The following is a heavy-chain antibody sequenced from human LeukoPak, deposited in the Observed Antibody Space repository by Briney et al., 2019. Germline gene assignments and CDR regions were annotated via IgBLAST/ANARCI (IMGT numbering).Heavy chain of an antibody. Sequence: PGGSLRLSCAASGFTFSSYGMHWVRQAPGKGLEWVAVIWYDGSNKYYADSVKGRFTISRDNSKNTLYLQMNSLRAEDTAVYYCAKGGRQWGNYSGSSSGDYWGQGTLVTVSS. V-gene: IGHV3-33*06. D-gene: IGHD1-26*01. J-gene: IGHJ4*02. CDR1: GFTFSSYG. CDR2: IWYDGSNK. CDR3: AKGGRQWGNYSGSSSGDY.